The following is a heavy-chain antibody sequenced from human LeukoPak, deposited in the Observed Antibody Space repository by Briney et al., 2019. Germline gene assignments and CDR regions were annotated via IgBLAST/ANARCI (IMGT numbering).Heavy chain of an antibody. D-gene: IGHD4-17*01. CDR3: ARGSPYGDYRYFDY. J-gene: IGHJ4*02. V-gene: IGHV4-59*01. CDR1: GGSISSYY. Sequence: PSETLFLTCTVSGGSISSYYWSWIRQPPGKGLEWIGYIYYSGSTNYNPSLKSRVTISVDTSKNQFSLKLSSVTAADTAVYYCARGSPYGDYRYFDYWGQGTLVTVSS. CDR2: IYYSGST.